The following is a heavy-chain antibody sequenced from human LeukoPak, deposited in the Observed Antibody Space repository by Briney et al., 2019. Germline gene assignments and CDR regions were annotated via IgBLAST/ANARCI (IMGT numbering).Heavy chain of an antibody. CDR1: GYTFTSYG. CDR2: INTYNGNT. J-gene: IGHJ6*02. CDR3: ARVTMVRGVTYNYYGMDV. V-gene: IGHV1-18*01. Sequence: ASVKVSCKASGYTFTSYGISWVRQAPGQGLEWMGWINTYNGNTNYAQKLQGRVTMTTDTSTSTAYMELRSLRSDDTAVYYCARVTMVRGVTYNYYGMDVWGQGTTVTVSS. D-gene: IGHD3-10*01.